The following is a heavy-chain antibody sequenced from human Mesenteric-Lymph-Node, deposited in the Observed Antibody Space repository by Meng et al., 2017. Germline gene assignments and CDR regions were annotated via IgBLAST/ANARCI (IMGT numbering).Heavy chain of an antibody. D-gene: IGHD2-21*02. CDR3: ARQSYGGDSGLDY. CDR2: ISSSSSYI. Sequence: GGSLRLSCAASGFTFSSYSMNWVRQAPGKGLEWVSSISSSSSYIYYADSVKGRFTISRDNAKNSLYLQMNSLRAEDTAVYYCARQSYGGDSGLDYWGQGTLVTVSS. V-gene: IGHV3-21*01. J-gene: IGHJ4*02. CDR1: GFTFSSYS.